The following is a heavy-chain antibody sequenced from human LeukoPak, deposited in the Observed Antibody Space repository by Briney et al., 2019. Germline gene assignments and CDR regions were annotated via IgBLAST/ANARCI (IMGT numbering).Heavy chain of an antibody. CDR2: VSYDGSNK. CDR1: GFTFSSYG. D-gene: IGHD6-19*01. J-gene: IGHJ4*02. CDR3: AKAGPRQWLVGLLDY. V-gene: IGHV3-30*18. Sequence: GGSLRLSCAASGFTFSSYGMHWVRQAPGKGLEWVAVVSYDGSNKYYADSVKGRFTISRDNSKNTLYLQMNSLRAEDTAVYYCAKAGPRQWLVGLLDYWGQGTLVTVSS.